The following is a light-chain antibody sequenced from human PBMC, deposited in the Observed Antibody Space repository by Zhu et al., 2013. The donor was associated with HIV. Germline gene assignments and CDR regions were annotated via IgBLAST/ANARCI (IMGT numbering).Light chain of an antibody. J-gene: IGKJ3*01. CDR1: QDISNY. CDR2: DAS. V-gene: IGKV1-33*01. Sequence: DIQMTQSPSSLSASVGDRVTITCQASQDISNYLNWYQQKPGKAPKLLIYDASNLETGVPSRFSGSGSGTDFTFTINSLQPEDVATYYCQQYDNLFTFGPWT. CDR3: QQYDNLFT.